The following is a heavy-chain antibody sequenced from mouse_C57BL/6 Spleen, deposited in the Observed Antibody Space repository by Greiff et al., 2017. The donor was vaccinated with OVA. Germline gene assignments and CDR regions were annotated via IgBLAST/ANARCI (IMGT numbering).Heavy chain of an antibody. J-gene: IGHJ4*01. CDR2: ISSGRSTI. Sequence: EVKLVESGGGLVKPGGSLKLSCAASGFTFSDYGMHWVRQAPEKGLEWVAYISSGRSTIYYADKVKGRFTISRDNAKNTLFLQMTSRISEDTAMYYCTRDDYDAMDYWGQGTSVTVSS. CDR1: GFTFSDYG. V-gene: IGHV5-17*01. CDR3: TRDDYDAMDY.